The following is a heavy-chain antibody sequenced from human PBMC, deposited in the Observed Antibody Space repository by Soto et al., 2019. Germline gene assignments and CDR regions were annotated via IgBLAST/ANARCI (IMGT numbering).Heavy chain of an antibody. J-gene: IGHJ3*02. Sequence: ASVKVSCKASGYTFTSYYMHWVRQAPGQGLEWMGIINPSGGSTSYAQKFQGRVTITTDKSTSTAYMELSSLRSEDTAVYYCATERAYGYSDAFDIWGQGKMVTVSS. CDR1: GYTFTSYY. CDR2: INPSGGST. D-gene: IGHD4-17*01. V-gene: IGHV1-46*01. CDR3: ATERAYGYSDAFDI.